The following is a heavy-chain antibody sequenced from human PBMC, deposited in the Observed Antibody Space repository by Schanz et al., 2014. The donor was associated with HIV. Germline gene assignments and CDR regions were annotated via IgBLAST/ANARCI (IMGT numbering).Heavy chain of an antibody. V-gene: IGHV3-33*06. D-gene: IGHD3-22*01. CDR2: IWNDGSNT. J-gene: IGHJ6*02. CDR1: GFTFSSYG. CDR3: AKDRNYYDSRFLGKGNYYYYYGMDV. Sequence: QVQLVESGGGVAQPGRSLRLSCAASGFTFSSYGMHWVRQAPGKGLEWVAVIWNDGSNTFYADSVKGRFTISRDNSKKTVFLQMKSLRVEDTAVYYCAKDRNYYDSRFLGKGNYYYYYGMDVWGQGTTVTVSS.